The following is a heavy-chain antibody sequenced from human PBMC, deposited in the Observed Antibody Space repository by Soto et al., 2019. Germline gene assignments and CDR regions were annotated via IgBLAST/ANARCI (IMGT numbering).Heavy chain of an antibody. V-gene: IGHV3-7*01. J-gene: IGHJ3*02. CDR2: IKQEGSEK. CDR1: GFTFSSYW. Sequence: EVQLVESGGGLVQPGGSLRLSCAASGFTFSSYWMSWVRQAPGKGLEWVANIKQEGSEKYYVDSVKGRFTISRDNAKNSLYLQMTRLRAEDTAVYYCARRTTGTTSWSAFDIWGQGTMVTLSS. CDR3: ARRTTGTTSWSAFDI. D-gene: IGHD4-17*01.